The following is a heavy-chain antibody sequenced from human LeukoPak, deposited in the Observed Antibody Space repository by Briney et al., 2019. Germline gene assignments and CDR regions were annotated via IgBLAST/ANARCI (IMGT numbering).Heavy chain of an antibody. V-gene: IGHV3-48*03. Sequence: GGSLRLSCAASGFTFSSYEMNWVRQAPGKGLEWVSYISSSGSTIYYADSVKGRFTISRDNAKNSLYLQMNSLRAEDTAVYYCARGAHVFSQLDYWGQGTLVTVSS. D-gene: IGHD2-21*01. CDR1: GFTFSSYE. J-gene: IGHJ4*02. CDR3: ARGAHVFSQLDY. CDR2: ISSSGSTI.